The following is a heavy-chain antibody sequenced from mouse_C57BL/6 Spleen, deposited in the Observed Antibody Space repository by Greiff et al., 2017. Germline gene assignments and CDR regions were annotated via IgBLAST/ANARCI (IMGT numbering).Heavy chain of an antibody. J-gene: IGHJ3*01. Sequence: EVKLVESGPELVKPGASVKMSCKASGYTFTDYNMHWVKQSHGKSLEWIGYINPNNGGTSYNQKFKGKATLTVNKSSSTAYMELRSLTSEDSAVYYCASYGNFAYWGQGTLVTVSA. CDR1: GYTFTDYN. CDR3: ASYGNFAY. D-gene: IGHD2-1*01. CDR2: INPNNGGT. V-gene: IGHV1-22*01.